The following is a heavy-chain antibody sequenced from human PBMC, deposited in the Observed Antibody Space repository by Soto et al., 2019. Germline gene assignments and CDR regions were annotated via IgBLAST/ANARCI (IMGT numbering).Heavy chain of an antibody. Sequence: GRSLRLSCQGSAFTLSDHYMDWVRQAPGKGLEWVGRSRNRGNNYVTEYAASVKRRFTISRDDSKNSVHLQMNSLKTEDTAGYRCVTYFGDISGLWGQGTLVTVSS. V-gene: IGHV3-72*01. CDR1: AFTLSDHY. J-gene: IGHJ4*02. CDR3: VTYFGDISGL. CDR2: SRNRGNNYVT. D-gene: IGHD3-10*01.